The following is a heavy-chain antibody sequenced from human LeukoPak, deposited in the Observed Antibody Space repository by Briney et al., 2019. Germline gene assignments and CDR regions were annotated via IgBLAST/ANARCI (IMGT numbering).Heavy chain of an antibody. CDR2: MNPKSGNT. J-gene: IGHJ4*02. V-gene: IGHV1-8*01. D-gene: IGHD3-10*01. CDR3: ARGITHKRRGHDY. Sequence: ASVKVSCKSSGYTFTIYDINWVRQATGQGLESMGWMNPKSGNTGYAQKFQGRVTMTRNTSISTAYMELSSLRSEDTAVYYCARGITHKRRGHDYWGQGTLVTVSS. CDR1: GYTFTIYD.